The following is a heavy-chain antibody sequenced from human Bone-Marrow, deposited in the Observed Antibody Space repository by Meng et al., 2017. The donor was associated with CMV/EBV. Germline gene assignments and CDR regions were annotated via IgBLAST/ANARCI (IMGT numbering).Heavy chain of an antibody. J-gene: IGHJ6*02. Sequence: SETLSLTCAVYGGSFSGYYWSWIRQPPGKGLEWIGEINHSGSTNYNPSLKSRVTISVDTSKNQFSLKLSSVTAADTAVYYCARLSITIFGGGPWSYGMDVWGQGTTVTGSS. CDR3: ARLSITIFGGGPWSYGMDV. V-gene: IGHV4-34*01. CDR1: GGSFSGYY. D-gene: IGHD3-3*01. CDR2: INHSGST.